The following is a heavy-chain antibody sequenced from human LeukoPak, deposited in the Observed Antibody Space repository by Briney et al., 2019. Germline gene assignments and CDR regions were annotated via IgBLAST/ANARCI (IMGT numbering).Heavy chain of an antibody. CDR3: ARLYSYGYEVVDY. D-gene: IGHD5-18*01. CDR1: GGSISSGDYY. CDR2: IYYSGST. Sequence: SETLSLTCTVSGGSISSGDYYWSWIRQPPGKGLEWIGYIYYSGSTYYNPSLKSRVTTSVDTSKNQFSLKLSSVTAADTAVYYCARLYSYGYEVVDYWGQGTLVTVSS. V-gene: IGHV4-30-4*01. J-gene: IGHJ4*02.